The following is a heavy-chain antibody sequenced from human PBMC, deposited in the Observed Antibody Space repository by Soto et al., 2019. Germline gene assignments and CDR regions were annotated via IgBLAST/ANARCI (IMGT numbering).Heavy chain of an antibody. CDR1: GVTFSSYA. J-gene: IGHJ6*02. Sequence: WVTLRLSCAASGVTFSSYAMHWVRQAPGKGLEWVAVISYDGSNKYYADSVKGRFTVSRDNSKNTLYLQMNSLRAEDTAVYYCAKAQYYDFWSGYSYYYYYGMDVWGQGTTVTVS. CDR3: AKAQYYDFWSGYSYYYYYGMDV. D-gene: IGHD3-3*01. CDR2: ISYDGSNK. V-gene: IGHV3-30-3*01.